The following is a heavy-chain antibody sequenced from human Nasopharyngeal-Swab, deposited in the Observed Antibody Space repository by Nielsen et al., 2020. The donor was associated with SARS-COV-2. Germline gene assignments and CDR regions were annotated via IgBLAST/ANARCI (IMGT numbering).Heavy chain of an antibody. D-gene: IGHD3-10*01. CDR3: ARDPPGGSGSYAFDI. CDR2: IWYDGSNK. J-gene: IGHJ3*02. Sequence: WIPQAPGKGLEWVAVIWYDGSNKYYADSVKGRFTISRDNSKNTLYLQMNSLRAEDTAVYYCARDPPGGSGSYAFDIWGQGTMVTVSS. V-gene: IGHV3-33*01.